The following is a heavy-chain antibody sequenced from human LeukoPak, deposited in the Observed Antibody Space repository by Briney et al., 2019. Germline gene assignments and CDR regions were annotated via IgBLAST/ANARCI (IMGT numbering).Heavy chain of an antibody. CDR3: ARSTPAVPFNY. J-gene: IGHJ4*02. Sequence: GGSLRLSCAASGFSFGSFWMHWVRQAPGKGLVWVSRINSDGSITNYADSVKGRFTISRDNAENTLYLQMNSLRAEDTAVYYCARSTPAVPFNYWGQGTLVTVSS. D-gene: IGHD2-2*02. CDR2: INSDGSIT. V-gene: IGHV3-74*01. CDR1: GFSFGSFW.